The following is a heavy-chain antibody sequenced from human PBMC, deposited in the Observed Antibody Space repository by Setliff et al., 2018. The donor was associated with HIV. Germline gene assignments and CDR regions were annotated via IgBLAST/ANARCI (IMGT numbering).Heavy chain of an antibody. J-gene: IGHJ4*02. D-gene: IGHD5-12*01. CDR1: GDSISTYC. CDR3: AKSPGFSGYGGSG. CDR2: IYTSGST. Sequence: TSETLSLTCTVSGDSISTYCWIWIRQPPGKGLEWIGNIYTSGSTNYNPSLQSRITISVDTSKNQFSLRLTSVTAADTAVYYCAKSPGFSGYGGSGWGQGTLVTVSS. V-gene: IGHV4-4*09.